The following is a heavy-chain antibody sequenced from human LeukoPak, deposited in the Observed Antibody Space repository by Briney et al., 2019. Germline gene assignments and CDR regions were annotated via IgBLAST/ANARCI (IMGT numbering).Heavy chain of an antibody. Sequence: SETLSLTCAVSGGSISSGGYSWSWIRQPPGKGLEWIGYIYHSGSTYYNPSLKSRVTISVDRSKNQFSLKLSPVTAADTAVYYCARARPRGVMGFDYWGQGTLVTVSS. J-gene: IGHJ4*02. CDR2: IYHSGST. V-gene: IGHV4-30-2*01. CDR3: ARARPRGVMGFDY. CDR1: GGSISSGGYS. D-gene: IGHD3-10*01.